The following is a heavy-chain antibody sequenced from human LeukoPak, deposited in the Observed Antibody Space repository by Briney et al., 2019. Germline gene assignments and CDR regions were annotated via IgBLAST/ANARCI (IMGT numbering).Heavy chain of an antibody. CDR3: ARDKASGSSYGSSFHF. V-gene: IGHV3-7*01. J-gene: IGHJ3*01. CDR1: GFTFNNYW. CDR2: IKEDGSEK. Sequence: GGSLRLSFAASGFTFNNYWMTWVRQGPGKGLEWVAQIKEDGSEKYYVDSVRGRFTISRDNAKNSLYLQMNSLRVEDTALYYCARDKASGSSYGSSFHFWGQGTMVTVSS. D-gene: IGHD1-26*01.